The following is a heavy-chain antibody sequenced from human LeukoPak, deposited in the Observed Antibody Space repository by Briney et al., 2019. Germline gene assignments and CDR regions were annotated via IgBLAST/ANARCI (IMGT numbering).Heavy chain of an antibody. Sequence: GSVQVSCKVSGYTLTELSMHWVRQAPGKGLEWMGGFDPEDGETIYAQKFQGRVTMTEDTSTDTAYMELSSLRSEDTAVYYCARDMSCSSTSCYGYFDLWGRGTLVTVSS. D-gene: IGHD2-2*01. CDR2: FDPEDGET. V-gene: IGHV1-24*01. J-gene: IGHJ2*01. CDR1: GYTLTELS. CDR3: ARDMSCSSTSCYGYFDL.